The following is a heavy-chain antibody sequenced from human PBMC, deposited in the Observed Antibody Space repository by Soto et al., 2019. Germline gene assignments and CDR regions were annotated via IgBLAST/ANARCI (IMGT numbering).Heavy chain of an antibody. D-gene: IGHD2-8*01. CDR1: GFTFSSYW. CDR2: INSDGSST. V-gene: IGHV3-74*01. Sequence: GGSLRLSCAASGFTFSSYWMHWVRQAPGKGLVWVSRINSDGSSTSYADSVKGRFTISRDNAKNTLYLQMNSLRAEDTAVYYCVRGDHCTNGVCYSRSRYGMDVWGQGTTVTVSS. CDR3: VRGDHCTNGVCYSRSRYGMDV. J-gene: IGHJ6*02.